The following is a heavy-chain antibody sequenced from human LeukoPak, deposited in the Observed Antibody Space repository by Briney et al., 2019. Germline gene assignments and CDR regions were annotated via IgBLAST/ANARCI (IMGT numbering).Heavy chain of an antibody. CDR3: ARDLTNWASDAFDI. CDR1: GGTFSSYA. Sequence: GASVKVSCKASGGTFSSYAISWVRQAPGQGLEWMGRIIPILGIANYAQKFQGRVTITADKSTSTAYMELSSLRSEDTAVYYCARDLTNWASDAFDIWGQGTMVTVSS. D-gene: IGHD7-27*01. CDR2: IIPILGIA. V-gene: IGHV1-69*04. J-gene: IGHJ3*02.